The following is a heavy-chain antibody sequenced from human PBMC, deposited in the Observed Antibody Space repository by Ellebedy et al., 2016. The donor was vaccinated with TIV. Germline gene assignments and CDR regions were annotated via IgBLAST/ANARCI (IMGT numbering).Heavy chain of an antibody. CDR3: ARGVGTPNEAFDI. J-gene: IGHJ3*02. CDR2: IYHSGST. CDR1: GGSISSGVHS. Sequence: MPSETLSLTCAVSGGSISSGVHSWNWIRQPPGKGLEWIGYIYHSGSTYDNPSLKSRVAISVDRSKNQFSLKLSSVTAADTAVYYCARGVGTPNEAFDIWGQGTTVTVSS. D-gene: IGHD2-21*02. V-gene: IGHV4-30-2*01.